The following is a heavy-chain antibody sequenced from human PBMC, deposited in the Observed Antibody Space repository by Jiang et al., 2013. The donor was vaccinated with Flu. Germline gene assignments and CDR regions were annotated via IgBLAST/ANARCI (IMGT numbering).Heavy chain of an antibody. V-gene: IGHV3-48*01. CDR1: GFTFSSYS. CDR3: ARVLWYYDSSGYYQLGWYFDL. Sequence: VQLLESGGGLVQPGGSLRLSCAASGFTFSSYSMNWVRQAPGKGLEWVSYISSSSSSIYYADSVKGRFTISRDNAKNSLYLQMNSLRAEDTAVYYCARVLWYYDSSGYYQLGWYFDLWGRGTLVTVSS. CDR2: ISSSSSSI. D-gene: IGHD3-22*01. J-gene: IGHJ2*01.